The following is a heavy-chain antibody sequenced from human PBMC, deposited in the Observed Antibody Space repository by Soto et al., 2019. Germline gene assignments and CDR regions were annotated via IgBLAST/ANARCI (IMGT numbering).Heavy chain of an antibody. V-gene: IGHV3-33*01. J-gene: IGHJ4*02. CDR2: IWYDGSNK. D-gene: IGHD6-19*01. Sequence: QVQLVESGGGVVQPGRSLRLSCAASGFTFSSYGMHWVRQAPGKGLEWVAVIWYDGSNKYYADSVKGRFTISRDNSKNTLYLQMISLRAEDTAVYYCASAAVAGTTDFDYWGQGTLVTVSS. CDR1: GFTFSSYG. CDR3: ASAAVAGTTDFDY.